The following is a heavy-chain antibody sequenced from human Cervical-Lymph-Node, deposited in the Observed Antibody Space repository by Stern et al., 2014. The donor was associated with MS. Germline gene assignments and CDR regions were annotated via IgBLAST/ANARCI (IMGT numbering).Heavy chain of an antibody. CDR3: AREGARSLDV. CDR1: GYNFDTYW. J-gene: IGHJ6*02. V-gene: IGHV5-51*01. D-gene: IGHD3-16*01. Sequence: EDQLVESGAEVKKPGESLKISCQGFGYNFDTYWIGWGRQMPGKGLEWMGIIYPGDSDTRYSPSFQGQVTISADKSMNTAYLQWSSLKASDTAVYYCAREGARSLDVWGQGTTVTVFS. CDR2: IYPGDSDT.